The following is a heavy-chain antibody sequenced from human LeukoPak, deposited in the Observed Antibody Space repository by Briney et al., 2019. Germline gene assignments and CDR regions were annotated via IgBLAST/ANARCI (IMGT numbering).Heavy chain of an antibody. J-gene: IGHJ4*02. CDR1: GFTFSNAW. D-gene: IGHD1-26*01. CDR2: IKSKTDGGTT. V-gene: IGHV3-15*01. Sequence: PGGSLRLSCAASGFTFSNAWMSWVRQAPGKGLEWVGRIKSKTDGGTTDYAAPVKGRFTISRDDSKNTLYLQMNSLKTEDTAVYYCTTRIPVGAPWDYWGQGTLVTVSS. CDR3: TTRIPVGAPWDY.